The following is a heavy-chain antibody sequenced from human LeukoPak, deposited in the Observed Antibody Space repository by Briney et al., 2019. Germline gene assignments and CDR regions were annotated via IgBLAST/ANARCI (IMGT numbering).Heavy chain of an antibody. J-gene: IGHJ6*03. Sequence: SETLSLTCAVYGGSFSGYYWSWIRQPPGKGLEWIGEINHSGSTNYNPSLKSRVTISVDTSKNQFSLKLSSVTAADTAVYYCARGPITMVRGRYYYYMDVWGKGTTVTVSS. V-gene: IGHV4-34*01. CDR3: ARGPITMVRGRYYYYMDV. CDR1: GGSFSGYY. D-gene: IGHD3-10*01. CDR2: INHSGST.